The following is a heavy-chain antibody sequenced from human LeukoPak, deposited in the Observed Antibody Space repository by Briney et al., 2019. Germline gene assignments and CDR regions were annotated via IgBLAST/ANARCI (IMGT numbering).Heavy chain of an antibody. V-gene: IGHV3-23*01. CDR3: AKGAAAGQVDWFDP. Sequence: GRSLRLSCAASGFTFDDYAMHWVRQAPGKGLEWVSGISGSGGSTYYADSVKGRFTISRDNSKNTLYLQMNSLRAEDTAVYYCAKGAAAGQVDWFDPWGQGTLVTVSS. J-gene: IGHJ5*02. D-gene: IGHD6-13*01. CDR2: ISGSGGST. CDR1: GFTFDDYA.